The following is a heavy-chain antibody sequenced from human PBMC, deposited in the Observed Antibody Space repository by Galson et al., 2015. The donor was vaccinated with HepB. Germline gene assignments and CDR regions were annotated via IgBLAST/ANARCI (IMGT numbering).Heavy chain of an antibody. V-gene: IGHV1-18*01. CDR3: AIVVRAGAPGAPYFDY. CDR2: ISTYNGET. D-gene: IGHD6-13*01. Sequence: SVKVSCKASGYSFTSYAISWVRQAPGQGLEWMGWISTYNGETNYEQKFQGRVTMTTDTSTSTAYMGLRSLRSDDAAVYYCAIVVRAGAPGAPYFDYWGQGTLVTVSS. J-gene: IGHJ4*02. CDR1: GYSFTSYA.